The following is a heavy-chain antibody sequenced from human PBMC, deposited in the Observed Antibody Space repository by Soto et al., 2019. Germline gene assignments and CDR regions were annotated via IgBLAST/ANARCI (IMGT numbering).Heavy chain of an antibody. Sequence: KPSETLSLTCAVSGGSISSGAYSWSWIRQPPGKGLEWIGYIYHSGSTYYNPSLKSRVTVSIDRSKNQFSLKLSSVTAADTAVFYCARGPYDSSGFYSAFDIWGQGAMVTVS. CDR2: IYHSGST. J-gene: IGHJ3*02. V-gene: IGHV4-30-2*01. CDR1: GGSISSGAYS. CDR3: ARGPYDSSGFYSAFDI. D-gene: IGHD3-22*01.